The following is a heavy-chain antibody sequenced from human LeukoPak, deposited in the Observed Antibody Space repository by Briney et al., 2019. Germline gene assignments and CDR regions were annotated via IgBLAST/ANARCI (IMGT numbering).Heavy chain of an antibody. J-gene: IGHJ3*02. CDR3: ARDPLGGAAAGKVI. Sequence: GGSLRLSCAASGFTFSSYSMNWVRQAPGKGLEWVSYISSSSSTIYYADSVKGRFTISRDNAKNSLYLQMNSLRAEDTAVYYCARDPLGGAAAGKVIWGQGTMVTVSS. V-gene: IGHV3-48*01. D-gene: IGHD6-13*01. CDR2: ISSSSSTI. CDR1: GFTFSSYS.